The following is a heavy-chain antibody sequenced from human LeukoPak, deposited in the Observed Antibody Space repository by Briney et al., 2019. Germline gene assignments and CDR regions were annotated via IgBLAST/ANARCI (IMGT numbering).Heavy chain of an antibody. Sequence: GGSLRLSCAASGLTFSSYWMNWVRQAPGKGLEWVANITPDGSERYSVDSVKGRFTISRDNAKNSLYLQMNSLRAEDTAVYYCAKAAMVIYYYYGMDVWGQGTTVTVSS. CDR1: GLTFSSYW. CDR2: ITPDGSER. V-gene: IGHV3-7*03. CDR3: AKAAMVIYYYYGMDV. J-gene: IGHJ6*02. D-gene: IGHD5-18*01.